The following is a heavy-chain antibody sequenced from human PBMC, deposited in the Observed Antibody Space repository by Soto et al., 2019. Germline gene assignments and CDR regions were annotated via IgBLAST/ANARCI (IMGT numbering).Heavy chain of an antibody. D-gene: IGHD3-22*01. CDR3: AKEHYYDANFDY. CDR1: RFSFRNIV. Sequence: SLRLSFAASRFSFRNIVMNLVRQAPGKGLEWVSSIGGGGGNTYYADSVRGRFTISRDNSKNTLYLQMNSLRAEDTAVYYCAKEHYYDANFDYWGQGTRVTVSS. J-gene: IGHJ4*02. CDR2: IGGGGGNT. V-gene: IGHV3-23*01.